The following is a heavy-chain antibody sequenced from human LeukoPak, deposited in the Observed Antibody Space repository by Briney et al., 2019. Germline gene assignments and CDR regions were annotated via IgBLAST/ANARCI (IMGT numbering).Heavy chain of an antibody. J-gene: IGHJ4*02. CDR3: TTDIGSWYDY. Sequence: GGSLRLSCAASGFTFSSYGMHWVRQAPGKGLEWVAFIRYDGSNKYYADSVKGRFTISRDNSKNTLYLQMNSLKTEDTAVYYCTTDIGSWYDYWGQGTLVTVSS. CDR2: IRYDGSNK. V-gene: IGHV3-30*02. CDR1: GFTFSSYG. D-gene: IGHD6-13*01.